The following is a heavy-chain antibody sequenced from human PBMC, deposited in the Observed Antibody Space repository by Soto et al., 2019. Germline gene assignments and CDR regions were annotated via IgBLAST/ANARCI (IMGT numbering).Heavy chain of an antibody. J-gene: IGHJ3*02. Sequence: GAPVKVSCKASGYTFTSYGISWVRQAPGQGLEWMGWISAYNGNTNYAQKLQGRVTMTTDTSTSTAYMELRSLRSDDTAVYYCARDWGYFDWSGNAFDIWGQGTMVTVSS. CDR2: ISAYNGNT. CDR1: GYTFTSYG. V-gene: IGHV1-18*01. CDR3: ARDWGYFDWSGNAFDI. D-gene: IGHD3-9*01.